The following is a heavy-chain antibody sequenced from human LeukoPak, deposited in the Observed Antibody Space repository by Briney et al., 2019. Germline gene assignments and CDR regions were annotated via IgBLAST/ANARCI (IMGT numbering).Heavy chain of an antibody. D-gene: IGHD2-2*01. CDR3: ARGVGHCSNTYCYWANFDF. CDR2: IIPIFGTA. Sequence: ASVKVSCKASGGTFSGYAISWVRQAPGQGLEWMGGIIPIFGTANYAQKFQGRVTITADRLTSTAYMELSSLGSDDTAVYYCARGVGHCSNTYCYWANFDFWGQGTLVTVSS. V-gene: IGHV1-69*06. CDR1: GGTFSGYA. J-gene: IGHJ4*02.